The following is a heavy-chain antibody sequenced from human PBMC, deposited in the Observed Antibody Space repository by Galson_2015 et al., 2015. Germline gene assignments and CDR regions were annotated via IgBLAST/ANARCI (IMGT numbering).Heavy chain of an antibody. CDR1: GYTFTSYD. Sequence: SVKVSCTASGYTFTSYDINWVRQAAGQGLEWVGGMNPNSGSTCYAQKFQGRVTMTRNTSISTAFLEMSSLRSEDTAVYYCARGLGSIVVASDFWGQGTLVTVSS. J-gene: IGHJ4*02. CDR3: ARGLGSIVVASDF. V-gene: IGHV1-8*02. D-gene: IGHD6-19*01. CDR2: MNPNSGST.